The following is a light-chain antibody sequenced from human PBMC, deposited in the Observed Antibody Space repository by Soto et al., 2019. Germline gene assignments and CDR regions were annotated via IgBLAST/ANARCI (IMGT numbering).Light chain of an antibody. CDR2: DGS. CDR1: QSVSTY. CDR3: LHRHNWPFT. J-gene: IGKJ3*01. Sequence: EIVMTQFPATLSLSPGERATLSCRASQSVSTYVGWYQQKPGQAPRLLISDGSNRARDIPARFSGSGSGTDFTLTISSLEPEDFAVYYCLHRHNWPFTFGPGTKVDFK. V-gene: IGKV3-11*01.